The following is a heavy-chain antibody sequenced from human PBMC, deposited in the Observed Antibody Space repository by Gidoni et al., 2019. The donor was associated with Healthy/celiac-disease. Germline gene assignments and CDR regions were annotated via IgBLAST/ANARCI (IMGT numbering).Heavy chain of an antibody. CDR2: IYWDDDK. V-gene: IGHV2-5*02. D-gene: IGHD2-15*01. J-gene: IGHJ4*02. Sequence: QISLKESGPTLGNPTQTLPLTCTFSGLSLSTSGVGVGWSRHPPGTALEWLGLIYWDDDKRYSPSLKSRLTITNDTTKNQVVLTMTNMDPVDTATSSCAHSPGRFDYWGQGTLVTVSS. CDR3: AHSPGRFDY. CDR1: GLSLSTSGVG.